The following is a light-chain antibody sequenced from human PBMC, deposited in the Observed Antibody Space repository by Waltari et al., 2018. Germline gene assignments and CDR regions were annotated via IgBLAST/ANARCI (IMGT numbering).Light chain of an antibody. J-gene: IGKJ1*01. CDR2: KAS. V-gene: IGKV1-5*03. CDR1: QSITNW. CDR3: QHYNSFSRT. Sequence: DFQMTQSPSTLSAFVGDRVTITCRASQSITNWLAWYQQRPGKAPKLLVYKASNLKSNVPSRFSGSGSGTEFTLTITSLQPDDVATYYCQHYNSFSRTLGQGTKVQIK.